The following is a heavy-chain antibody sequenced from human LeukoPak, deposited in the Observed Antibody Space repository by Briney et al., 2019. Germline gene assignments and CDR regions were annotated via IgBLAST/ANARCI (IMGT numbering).Heavy chain of an antibody. J-gene: IGHJ4*02. CDR3: ARAPPGFSYGPGDY. D-gene: IGHD3-10*01. CDR2: ISPYDGHT. CDR1: GGTFSSYA. V-gene: IGHV1-18*01. Sequence: ASVKVSCKASGGTFSSYAITWVRQAPGQGLEWMAWISPYDGHTNYAQRLQGRVTITIDTSTSTAYMELRSLTSDDTAVFYCARAPPGFSYGPGDYWGQGTLVTVSS.